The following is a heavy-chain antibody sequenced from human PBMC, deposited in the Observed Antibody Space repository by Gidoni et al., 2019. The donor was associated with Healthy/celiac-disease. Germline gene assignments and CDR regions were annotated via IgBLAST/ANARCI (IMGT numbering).Heavy chain of an antibody. Sequence: EVQLVETGGGVVQPGGSLRTSCAAAGLPVSDNYMSWLRQAPGKGLEWVSMIYAVGTTYYLDSLKGRFTIARDNSKNTLYLQMNSLRAEDTAVYYCVRWSGIFYDHWGPGTLVTVSS. CDR3: VRWSGIFYDH. D-gene: IGHD3-3*01. CDR1: GLPVSDNY. CDR2: IYAVGTT. J-gene: IGHJ5*02. V-gene: IGHV3-66*01.